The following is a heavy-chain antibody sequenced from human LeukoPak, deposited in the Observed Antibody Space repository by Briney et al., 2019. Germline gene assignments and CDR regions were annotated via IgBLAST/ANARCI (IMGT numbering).Heavy chain of an antibody. Sequence: GAPEVSLKGSGYTFTSFLICWGPQIPRERLGGIGVTYPAGCDTRYSPSFQGQVTISADKSISTAYLQWSSLKASDTAMYYCARHGIAATRGNYYYYMDVWGKGTTVTVSS. J-gene: IGHJ6*03. V-gene: IGHV5-51*01. CDR1: GYTFTSFL. CDR2: TYPAGCDT. D-gene: IGHD2-15*01. CDR3: ARHGIAATRGNYYYYMDV.